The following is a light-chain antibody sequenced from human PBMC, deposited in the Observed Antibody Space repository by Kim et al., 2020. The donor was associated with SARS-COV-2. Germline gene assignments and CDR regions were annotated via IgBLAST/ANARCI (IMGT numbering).Light chain of an antibody. CDR3: QQYNSYPLT. CDR1: QGISNY. Sequence: SVSVGDRVTTTCRASQGISNYVAWFQQKPGKPPKSLIYAASSLQSGVPPRFSGSSSGTDFTLTISSLQPEDFATYYCQQYNSYPLTFGQGTKLEI. V-gene: IGKV1-16*01. CDR2: AAS. J-gene: IGKJ2*01.